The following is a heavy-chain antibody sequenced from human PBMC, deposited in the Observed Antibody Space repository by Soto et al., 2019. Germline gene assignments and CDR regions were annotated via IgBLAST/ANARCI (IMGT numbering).Heavy chain of an antibody. CDR2: IYYSGST. Sequence: SETLSLTCTVSGGSITSYYWIWIRTPPGKGLEWIGFIYYSGSTSYNPSLKSRVSISVDTSKNQFSLKLSSVTAADTAVYYCARQVTTIYYYVDYWGQRALVTVSS. D-gene: IGHD5-12*01. CDR1: GGSITSYY. V-gene: IGHV4-59*08. J-gene: IGHJ4*02. CDR3: ARQVTTIYYYVDY.